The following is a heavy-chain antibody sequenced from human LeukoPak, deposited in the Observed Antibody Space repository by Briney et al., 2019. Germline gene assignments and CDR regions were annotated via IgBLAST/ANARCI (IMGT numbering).Heavy chain of an antibody. CDR2: IYYSGST. CDR3: ARDPPSPEPDSSSWSFDY. CDR1: GGSISSGGYY. J-gene: IGHJ4*02. D-gene: IGHD6-13*01. Sequence: PSETLSLTCTVSGGSISSGGYYWSWIRQHPGKGLEWLGYIYYSGSTYYNPSLKSRVTISVDTSKNQFSLKLSSVTAADTAVYYCARDPPSPEPDSSSWSFDYWGQGTLVTVSS. V-gene: IGHV4-31*03.